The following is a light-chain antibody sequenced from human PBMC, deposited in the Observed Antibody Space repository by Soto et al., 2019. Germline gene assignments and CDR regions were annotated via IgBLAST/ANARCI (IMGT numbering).Light chain of an antibody. J-gene: IGLJ3*02. CDR2: EVT. CDR3: NSYADSDNWV. V-gene: IGLV2-8*01. Sequence: QSALTQPPSASGSPGQSVPISCTGTSSDVGGYNYVSWYQHHPGKAPKLMIYEVTKRPSGVPDRFSGSKSGNTASLTVSGLQAEDEADYYCNSYADSDNWVFGGGTKLTVL. CDR1: SSDVGGYNY.